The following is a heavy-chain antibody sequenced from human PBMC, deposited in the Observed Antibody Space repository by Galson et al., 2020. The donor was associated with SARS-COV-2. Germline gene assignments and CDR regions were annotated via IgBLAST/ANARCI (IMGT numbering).Heavy chain of an antibody. CDR3: ASNYYDTSGQPDY. CDR2: ISRSSSTI. J-gene: IGHJ4*02. Sequence: LSLTCAASGFSFISYSMNWVRQAPGTGLEWVSYISRSSSTIYYADSVKGRFTISRDNAKNSLYLQMNSLRAEDTAVYYCASNYYDTSGQPDYWGQGTLVTVSS. D-gene: IGHD3-22*01. V-gene: IGHV3-48*01. CDR1: GFSFISYS.